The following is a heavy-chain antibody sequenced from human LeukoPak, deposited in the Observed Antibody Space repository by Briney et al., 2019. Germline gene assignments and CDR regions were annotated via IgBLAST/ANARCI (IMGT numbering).Heavy chain of an antibody. CDR3: VNGGGSYLTDTDAFGI. V-gene: IGHV3-64D*09. CDR1: GFTFSSYA. CDR2: ISSNGGST. J-gene: IGHJ3*02. Sequence: AGGSLRLSCSASGFTFSSYAMHWVRQAPGKGLEYVSAISSNGGSTYYADSGKGRFTISRDNSKNTLYLQMSSLRAEDTAVYYCVNGGGSYLTDTDAFGIWGQGTMVTVSS. D-gene: IGHD1-26*01.